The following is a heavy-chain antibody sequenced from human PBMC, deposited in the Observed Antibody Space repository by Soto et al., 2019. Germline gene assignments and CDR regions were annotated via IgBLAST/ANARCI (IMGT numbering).Heavy chain of an antibody. J-gene: IGHJ5*02. V-gene: IGHV4-4*02. Sequence: SETLSLTCAVPFDSISSSNWWTWVRQPPGEGLEYIGEIYHTGITNYNPTLKSRVTISLDRSKNHFSLNMTSVTAADTAVYYCASRTGKRFDPWGQGTLVTVSS. CDR1: FDSISSSNW. D-gene: IGHD1-1*01. CDR2: IYHTGIT. CDR3: ASRTGKRFDP.